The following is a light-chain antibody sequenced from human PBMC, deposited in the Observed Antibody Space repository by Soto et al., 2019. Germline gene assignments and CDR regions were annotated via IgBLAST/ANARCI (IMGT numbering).Light chain of an antibody. J-gene: IGKJ2*01. CDR2: AAS. V-gene: IGKV1-39*01. Sequence: DIQMTQSPSSLSASVGASVTITCRASQNIYNYLNWYQQKPGKAPRLLIYAASILHSGVPSRFTGSGSGTDFSLTINGLQPEDFATYYCQHSYTAPPFTFGQGTRLEI. CDR1: QNIYNY. CDR3: QHSYTAPPFT.